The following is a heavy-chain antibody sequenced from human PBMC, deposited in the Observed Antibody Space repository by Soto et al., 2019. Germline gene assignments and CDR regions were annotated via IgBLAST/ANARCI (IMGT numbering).Heavy chain of an antibody. Sequence: QVQMVQSANEVKEPGASVKVSCKTSGYSFTTHGISWVRQAPGQGLERVGWVSAYNGDTNYAPRLHDRVTMTTDTTARTAYMELRSLASDDTAVYYGARDLLTTVIHRDFVYWGQGTLVTVSS. V-gene: IGHV1-18*01. CDR2: VSAYNGDT. CDR3: ARDLLTTVIHRDFVY. D-gene: IGHD4-17*01. CDR1: GYSFTTHG. J-gene: IGHJ4*02.